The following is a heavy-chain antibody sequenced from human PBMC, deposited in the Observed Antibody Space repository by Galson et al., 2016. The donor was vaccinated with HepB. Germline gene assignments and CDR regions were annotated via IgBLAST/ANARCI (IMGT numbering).Heavy chain of an antibody. CDR3: ARQMVQGVIMKFDGMDV. V-gene: IGHV4-39*01. D-gene: IGHD3-10*01. J-gene: IGHJ6*02. CDR1: GGSISSSGFY. Sequence: SETLSLTCSVSGGSISSSGFYWGWIRQTPGKGLEWIGTIYYTGSTYYNSSLKSRVTMSVDRSKNQFSLKLSSVTAADTAVYYCARQMVQGVIMKFDGMDVWGQGTTVTVSS. CDR2: IYYTGST.